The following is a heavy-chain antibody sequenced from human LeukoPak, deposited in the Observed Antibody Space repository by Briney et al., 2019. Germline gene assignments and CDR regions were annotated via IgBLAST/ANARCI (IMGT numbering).Heavy chain of an antibody. V-gene: IGHV3-21*01. D-gene: IGHD3-9*01. CDR2: ISSSSSYI. CDR3: ARDILTGDDAFDI. Sequence: PGGSLRLSCAASGFTFSSYGMTWVRQAPGKGLEWVSSISSSSSYIYYADSVKGRFTISRDNAKNSLYLQMNSLRAEDTAVYYCARDILTGDDAFDIWGQGTMVTVSS. CDR1: GFTFSSYG. J-gene: IGHJ3*02.